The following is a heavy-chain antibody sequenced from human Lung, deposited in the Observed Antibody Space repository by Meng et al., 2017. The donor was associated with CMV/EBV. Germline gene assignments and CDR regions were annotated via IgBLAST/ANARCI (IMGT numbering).Heavy chain of an antibody. J-gene: IGHJ4*02. CDR3: AKDRNIVTTSFDS. CDR2: VSGSGDNR. Sequence: GESXKISXAASGFTFGAFAMSWVRQAPGKGLEWVSRVSGSGDNRYYADSVKGRFTMSRDNSKKTLYLEMNSLRAEDTALYYCAKDRNIVTTSFDSWGQGTAVTVSS. D-gene: IGHD5-12*01. V-gene: IGHV3-23*01. CDR1: GFTFGAFA.